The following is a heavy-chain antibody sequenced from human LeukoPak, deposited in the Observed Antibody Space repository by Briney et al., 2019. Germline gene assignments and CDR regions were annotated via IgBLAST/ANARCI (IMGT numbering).Heavy chain of an antibody. Sequence: PGGSLRLSCAASGFTFSNYWMSWVRQAPGKGLEWVSVIYTGGSAYYADSVKGRFTISRDNSKNTLYLQMNSLRAEDTAVYYCARQGSGSYYSRFYYYMDVWGKGTTVTISS. D-gene: IGHD3-10*01. CDR3: ARQGSGSYYSRFYYYMDV. J-gene: IGHJ6*03. CDR2: IYTGGSA. CDR1: GFTFSNYW. V-gene: IGHV3-53*01.